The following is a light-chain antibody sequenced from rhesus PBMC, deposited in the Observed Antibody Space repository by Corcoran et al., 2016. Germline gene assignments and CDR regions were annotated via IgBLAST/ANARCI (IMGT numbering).Light chain of an antibody. Sequence: DIQMTQSPSSLSASVGDTVTITCRANQSINSWLDWYQQKPGKAPKPRIYKASSLETGVPSRFSGSGSGTDFTITVSSLQPEDFATYYCLQYTTTPFTFGPGTKLDIK. CDR1: QSINSW. J-gene: IGKJ3*01. V-gene: IGKV1-22*01. CDR3: LQYTTTPFT. CDR2: KAS.